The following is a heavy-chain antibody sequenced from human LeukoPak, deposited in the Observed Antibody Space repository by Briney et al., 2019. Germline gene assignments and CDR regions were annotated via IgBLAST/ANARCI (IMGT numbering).Heavy chain of an antibody. CDR3: ARGVNSGYFDY. CDR2: IYYSGST. Sequence: SETLSLTCTVSGGSISSYYWTWIRRPPGKGLEWIGYIYYSGSTNYNPSLKSRVTISVDTSKNQFSLKLTSVTAADTAVYYCARGVNSGYFDYCGQGTLVTVSS. CDR1: GGSISSYY. J-gene: IGHJ4*02. V-gene: IGHV4-59*01. D-gene: IGHD1-26*01.